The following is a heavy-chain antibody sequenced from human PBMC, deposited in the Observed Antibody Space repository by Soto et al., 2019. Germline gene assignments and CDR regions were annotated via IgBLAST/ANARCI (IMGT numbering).Heavy chain of an antibody. CDR1: GYTFTSYG. Sequence: ASVKVSCKASGYTFTSYGISWVRQAPGQGLEWMGWISAYNGNTNYAQKLQGRVIMTTDTSTSTAYMELRSLRSDDTAVYYCARDERYCSSTCCPYYYYYCMYVWG. J-gene: IGHJ6*01. D-gene: IGHD2-2*01. V-gene: IGHV1-18*01. CDR2: ISAYNGNT. CDR3: ARDERYCSSTCCPYYYYYCMYV.